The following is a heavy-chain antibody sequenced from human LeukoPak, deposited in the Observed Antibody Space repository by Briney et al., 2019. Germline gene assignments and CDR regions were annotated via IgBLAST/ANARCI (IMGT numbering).Heavy chain of an antibody. Sequence: GGSLRLSCAASGFTFSSYWMSWVRQAPEKGLEWVANVNQDESGKNYVDSVKGRFTISRDNAKNSLYLQMNSLRDEGTAVYYCARESYYDSSGYSSGQAYWGQGTLVTVSS. J-gene: IGHJ4*02. CDR1: GFTFSSYW. CDR2: VNQDESGK. D-gene: IGHD3-22*01. CDR3: ARESYYDSSGYSSGQAY. V-gene: IGHV3-7*01.